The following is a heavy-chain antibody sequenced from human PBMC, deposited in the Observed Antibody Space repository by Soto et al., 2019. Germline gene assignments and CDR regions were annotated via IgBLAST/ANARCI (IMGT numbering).Heavy chain of an antibody. CDR3: AGGYTSSSGSYYYYYMDV. D-gene: IGHD6-6*01. Sequence: EVQLVESGGGLVKPGGSLRLSCAVSGFTFSSYSMNWVRQAPGKGLEWVSSISSTSTYIYYADSVKGRFTVSRDNDKNFLYLQMNSLRAEDTAVYFCAGGYTSSSGSYYYYYMDVWRIGTTVTVSS. CDR2: ISSTSTYI. J-gene: IGHJ6*03. V-gene: IGHV3-21*06. CDR1: GFTFSSYS.